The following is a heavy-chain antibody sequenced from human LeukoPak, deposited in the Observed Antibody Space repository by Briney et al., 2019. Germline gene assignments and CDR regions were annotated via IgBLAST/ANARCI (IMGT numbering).Heavy chain of an antibody. Sequence: GGSLRLSCAASGFTFSTYNMNWVRQTPGKGLVWISYINADSSTIQYADSVRGRFTTSRDNAKNSLYLQMNSLRAEDTAVYYCVRDNSRGQSLGVIYWGQGSLVTVSS. V-gene: IGHV3-48*01. D-gene: IGHD3-22*01. CDR1: GFTFSTYN. CDR2: INADSSTI. J-gene: IGHJ4*02. CDR3: VRDNSRGQSLGVIY.